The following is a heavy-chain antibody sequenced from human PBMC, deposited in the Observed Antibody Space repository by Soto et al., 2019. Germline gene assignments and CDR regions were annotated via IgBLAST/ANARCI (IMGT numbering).Heavy chain of an antibody. CDR3: ASLTYCGGDCYPYLFDY. D-gene: IGHD2-21*02. J-gene: IGHJ4*02. CDR1: GGTFSSYA. V-gene: IGHV1-69*01. Sequence: QVQLVQSGAEVKKPGSSVKVSCKASGGTFSSYAISWVRQAPGQGLEWMGGIIPIFGTANYAQKFKGRVTITADESTSTGYMELSRLRAEDTALYYCASLTYCGGDCYPYLFDYWGQGTLVTVSS. CDR2: IIPIFGTA.